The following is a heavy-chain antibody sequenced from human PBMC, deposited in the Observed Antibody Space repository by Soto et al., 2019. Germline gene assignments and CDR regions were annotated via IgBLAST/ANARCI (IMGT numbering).Heavy chain of an antibody. D-gene: IGHD3-3*01. Sequence: KVSCKASGYTFPSYDINWERQATGQGLEWMGWMNPNSGNTGYAQKFQGRVTMTRNTSISTAYMELSSLTSGDTAVDYFARYGFWSCFFVYYRMDDCGHVPTVTV. CDR3: ARYGFWSCFFVYYRMDD. V-gene: IGHV1-8*01. CDR2: MNPNSGNT. CDR1: GYTFPSYD. J-gene: IGHJ6*02.